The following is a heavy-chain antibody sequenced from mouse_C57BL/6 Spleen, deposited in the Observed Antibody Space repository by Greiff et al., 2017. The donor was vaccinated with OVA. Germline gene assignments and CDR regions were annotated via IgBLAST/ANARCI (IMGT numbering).Heavy chain of an antibody. J-gene: IGHJ1*03. CDR2: IYPGSGNT. V-gene: IGHV1-66*01. Sequence: QVQLKESGPELVKPGASVKISCKASGYSFTSYYIHWVKQRPGQGLEWIGWIYPGSGNTKYNEKFKGKATLTADTSSSTAYMQLSSLTSEDSAVYYCARGDYGSSYDWYFDVWGTGTTVTVSS. CDR3: ARGDYGSSYDWYFDV. D-gene: IGHD1-1*01. CDR1: GYSFTSYY.